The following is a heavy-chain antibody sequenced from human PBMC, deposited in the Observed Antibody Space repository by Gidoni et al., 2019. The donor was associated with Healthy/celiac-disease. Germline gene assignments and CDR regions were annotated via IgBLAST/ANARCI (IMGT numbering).Heavy chain of an antibody. D-gene: IGHD6-19*01. CDR1: GVTCSSYG. Sequence: QVKLVESGGGVVQPGGSRRPSCAASGVTCSSYGMHWVRQAPGKVLEWVAFIRYDGSTKYYADSVKGRFTISRDNSKNTLYLQMNSLRAEGTAVYYCAKDGLAGVTPFDYWGQGTLVTVSS. CDR3: AKDGLAGVTPFDY. CDR2: IRYDGSTK. J-gene: IGHJ4*02. V-gene: IGHV3-30*02.